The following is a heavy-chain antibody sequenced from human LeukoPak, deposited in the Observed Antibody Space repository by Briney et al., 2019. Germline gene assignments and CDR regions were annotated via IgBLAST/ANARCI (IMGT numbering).Heavy chain of an antibody. CDR2: IYYSGST. D-gene: IGHD3-3*01. Sequence: PSETLSLTCTVPGGSISSYYWSWIRQPPGKGLEWIGYIYYSGSTNYNPSLKSRVTISVDTSKNQFSLKLSSVTAADTAVYYCARGPDFWSGYPYYFDYWGQGTLVTVSS. CDR3: ARGPDFWSGYPYYFDY. CDR1: GGSISSYY. V-gene: IGHV4-59*01. J-gene: IGHJ4*02.